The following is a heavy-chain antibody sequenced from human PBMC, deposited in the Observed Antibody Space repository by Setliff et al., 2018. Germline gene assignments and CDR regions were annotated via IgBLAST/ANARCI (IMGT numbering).Heavy chain of an antibody. CDR1: GFTFSNYA. J-gene: IGHJ3*02. CDR3: AKDRPQGVNGRPLDYIGAFDM. D-gene: IGHD3-10*01. Sequence: GGSLRLSCAASGFTFSNYAMNWVRQAPGKGLEWVSVIYSDGSSTYYGDSVKGRFTISRDNSQNTLYLQMNSLRAEDTAVYYCAKDRPQGVNGRPLDYIGAFDMWGQGTMVTVSS. V-gene: IGHV3-23*03. CDR2: IYSDGSST.